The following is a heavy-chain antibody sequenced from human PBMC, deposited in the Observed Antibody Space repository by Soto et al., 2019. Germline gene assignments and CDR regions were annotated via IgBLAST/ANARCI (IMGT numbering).Heavy chain of an antibody. CDR3: AKCGDYFGSATYSYFDS. D-gene: IGHD3-10*01. Sequence: EVQLLESGGGLVQPGGSLRLSCAASGFTFSSYAMSWVRQAPGKGLEWVSAISGNNEITNYADSVKGRITISRDNSKNTLFPEMNRLRAADTAVYFCAKCGDYFGSATYSYFDSWGQGSLVTVSS. J-gene: IGHJ4*02. CDR2: ISGNNEIT. CDR1: GFTFSSYA. V-gene: IGHV3-23*01.